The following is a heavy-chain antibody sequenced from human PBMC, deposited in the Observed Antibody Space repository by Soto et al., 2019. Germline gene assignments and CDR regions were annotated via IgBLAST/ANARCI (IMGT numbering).Heavy chain of an antibody. V-gene: IGHV4-31*03. CDR1: SGSISHGGYC. CDR3: ARSFTPWNMNYYGVNV. CDR2: IYYTGSA. D-gene: IGHD1-1*01. J-gene: IGHJ6*02. Sequence: QVQLQESGPGLVKPSETLSLTCSVSSGSISHGGYCWSWIRHHPRRGLEWIGFIYYTGSAYYNPFLESRVSHTVDRFKNQFSLELTSVTAADVGVYYCARSFTPWNMNYYGVNVWGHGPRVTVSS.